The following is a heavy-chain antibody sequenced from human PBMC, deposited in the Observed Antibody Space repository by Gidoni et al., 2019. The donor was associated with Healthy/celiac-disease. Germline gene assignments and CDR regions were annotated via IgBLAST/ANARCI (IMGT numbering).Heavy chain of an antibody. CDR1: GFTFSSYS. Sequence: EVQLVESGGGLVKPGGSLRLSCAASGFTFSSYSMNWVRQAPGKGLEWVSSISSSSSYIYYADSVKGRFTISRDNAKNSRYLQMNSLRAEDTAVYYCARDLGSHDIDYWGQGTLVTVSS. J-gene: IGHJ4*02. CDR2: ISSSSSYI. V-gene: IGHV3-21*01. D-gene: IGHD1-26*01. CDR3: ARDLGSHDIDY.